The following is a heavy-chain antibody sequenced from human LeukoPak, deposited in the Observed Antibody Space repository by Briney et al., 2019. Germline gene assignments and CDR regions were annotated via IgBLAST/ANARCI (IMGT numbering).Heavy chain of an antibody. CDR1: GFTFSSYS. D-gene: IGHD4-17*01. CDR3: ARDYGDYGEYFDY. Sequence: GRSLRLSCAASGFTFSSYSMNWVRRAPGKGLEWVSYISSSSSTTYYADSVKGRFTISRDNAKNSVFLQMNILRDEDTAVYYCARDYGDYGEYFDYWGQGTLVTVSS. CDR2: ISSSSSTT. J-gene: IGHJ4*02. V-gene: IGHV3-48*02.